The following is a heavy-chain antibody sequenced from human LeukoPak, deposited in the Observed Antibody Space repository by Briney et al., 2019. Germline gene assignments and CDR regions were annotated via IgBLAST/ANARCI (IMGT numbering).Heavy chain of an antibody. J-gene: IGHJ4*02. CDR3: ARQPQRGRHFDY. Sequence: WETLSLTCTVSGGSISSSSYYWGWIRQPPGKGLEWIGSIYYSGSTYYNPSLKSRVTISVDTSKNQFSLKLSSVTAADTAVYYCARQPQRGRHFDYWGQGTLVTVSS. CDR1: GGSISSSSYY. D-gene: IGHD2-2*01. CDR2: IYYSGST. V-gene: IGHV4-39*01.